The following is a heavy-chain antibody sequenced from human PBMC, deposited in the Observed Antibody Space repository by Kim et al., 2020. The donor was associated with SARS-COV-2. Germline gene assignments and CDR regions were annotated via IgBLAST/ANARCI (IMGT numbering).Heavy chain of an antibody. CDR2: MTSSSAGT. V-gene: IGHV3-23*01. Sequence: GGSLRLSCAASGFTFKNYAMTWVRQAPGKGLEWVSTMTSSSAGTFYTDSVKGRFTISRDDSKNTLYLHMNSLRVEDTAIYYCANPRVLYWGSGTLVTVSS. J-gene: IGHJ4*02. CDR1: GFTFKNYA. CDR3: ANPRVLY.